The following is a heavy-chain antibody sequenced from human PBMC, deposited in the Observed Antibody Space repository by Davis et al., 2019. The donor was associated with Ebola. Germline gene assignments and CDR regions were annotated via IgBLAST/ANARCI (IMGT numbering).Heavy chain of an antibody. J-gene: IGHJ4*02. D-gene: IGHD6-13*01. CDR3: AKGFSSLPLDY. V-gene: IGHV3-23*01. Sequence: GESLKISCAASGFTFSDYYMSWIRQAPGKGLEWVSAISGSGGSTYYADSVKGRFTISRDNSKNTLYLQMNSLRAEDTAVYYCAKGFSSLPLDYWGQGTLVTVSS. CDR1: GFTFSDYY. CDR2: ISGSGGST.